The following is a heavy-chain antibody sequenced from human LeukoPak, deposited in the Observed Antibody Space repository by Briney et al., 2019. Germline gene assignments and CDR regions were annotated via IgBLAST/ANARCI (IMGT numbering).Heavy chain of an antibody. Sequence: ASVTVSCKAPGYTFTSYAMHWVRQAPGQRLEWMGWINAGNGNTKYSQKFQGRVTITRDTSASTAYMELSSLRSEDTAVYYCARDRWWEPTDFSFDYWGQGTLVTVSS. CDR3: ARDRWWEPTDFSFDY. J-gene: IGHJ4*02. CDR2: INAGNGNT. CDR1: GYTFTSYA. V-gene: IGHV1-3*01. D-gene: IGHD1-26*01.